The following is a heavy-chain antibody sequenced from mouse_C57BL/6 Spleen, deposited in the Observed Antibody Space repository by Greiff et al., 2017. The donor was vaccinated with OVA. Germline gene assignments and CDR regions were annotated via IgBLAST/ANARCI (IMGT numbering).Heavy chain of an antibody. CDR1: GFTFSSYA. J-gene: IGHJ2*01. V-gene: IGHV5-4*01. D-gene: IGHD4-1*01. Sequence: EVQLQESGGGLVKPGGSLKLSCAASGFTFSSYAMSWVRQTPEKRLEWVATISDGGSYTYYPDNVKGRFTISRDNAKNNLYLQMSHLKSEDTAMYYCARDWGGDYWGQGTTLTVSS. CDR3: ARDWGGDY. CDR2: ISDGGSYT.